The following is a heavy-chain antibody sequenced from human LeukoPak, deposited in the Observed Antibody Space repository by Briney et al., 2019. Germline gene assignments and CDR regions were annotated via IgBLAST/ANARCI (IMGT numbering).Heavy chain of an antibody. CDR1: GYSISSGYY. Sequence: PSETLSLTCSVSGYSISSGYYWGWIRQPPGKGLEWIGNIHHSGSTYYNPSLKSRVTISLDTSKNQLSLKLSSVTAADTAVYYCARDARIVEATAVDYWGQGTLVTVSS. J-gene: IGHJ4*02. V-gene: IGHV4-38-2*02. CDR2: IHHSGST. CDR3: ARDARIVEATAVDY. D-gene: IGHD1-26*01.